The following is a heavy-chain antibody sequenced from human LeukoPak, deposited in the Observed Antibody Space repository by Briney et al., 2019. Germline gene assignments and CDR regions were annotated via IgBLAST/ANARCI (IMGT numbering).Heavy chain of an antibody. CDR3: ARDQPSDIVVVPAAPNWFDP. V-gene: IGHV3-21*01. J-gene: IGHJ5*02. CDR1: GFSFSSYS. Sequence: GGSLRLSCAASGFSFSSYSMNWVRQAPGKGLEWVSSISSSSSYIYYADSVKGRFTISRDNAKNSLYLQMNSLRAEDTAVYYCARDQPSDIVVVPAAPNWFDPWGRGTLVTVSS. D-gene: IGHD2-2*01. CDR2: ISSSSSYI.